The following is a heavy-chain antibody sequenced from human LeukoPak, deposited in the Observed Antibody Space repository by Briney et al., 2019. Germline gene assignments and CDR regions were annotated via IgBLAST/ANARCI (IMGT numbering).Heavy chain of an antibody. D-gene: IGHD2-2*03. CDR3: ARGDTGYCSSTSCYFGVAFGI. J-gene: IGHJ3*02. Sequence: GASVKVSCKASGYTFTGYYMHWVRQAPGQGLEWMGWINPNSGGTNYAQKFQGRVTMTRDTSISTAYMELSRLRSDDTAVYYCARGDTGYCSSTSCYFGVAFGIWGQGTMVTVSS. CDR2: INPNSGGT. V-gene: IGHV1-2*02. CDR1: GYTFTGYY.